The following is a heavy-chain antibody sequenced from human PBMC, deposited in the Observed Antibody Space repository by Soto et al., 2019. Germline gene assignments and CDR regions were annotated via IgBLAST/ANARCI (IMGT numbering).Heavy chain of an antibody. V-gene: IGHV3-30-3*01. CDR3: ARARYDSSGYYPFYFDY. D-gene: IGHD3-22*01. CDR2: ISYDGSNK. Sequence: GGSLRLSCAASGFTFSSYAMHWVRQAPGKGLEWVAVISYDGSNKYYADSVKGRFTISRDNSMNTLYLQMNSLRAEDTAVYYCARARYDSSGYYPFYFDYWGQGTLVTVSS. J-gene: IGHJ4*02. CDR1: GFTFSSYA.